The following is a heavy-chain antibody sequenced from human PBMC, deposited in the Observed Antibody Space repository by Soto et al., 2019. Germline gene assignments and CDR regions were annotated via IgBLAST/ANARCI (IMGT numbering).Heavy chain of an antibody. J-gene: IGHJ6*02. D-gene: IGHD5-18*01. Sequence: SVRVSCKDSGVTFSRYAISWVRQAPGQGLEWMGGIIPIFGTANYAQKFQGRVTITADESTSTAYMELSSLRSEDTAVYYCARDDTAMVTPYYYYGMDVWGQGTTVTVSS. CDR1: GVTFSRYA. V-gene: IGHV1-69*13. CDR3: ARDDTAMVTPYYYYGMDV. CDR2: IIPIFGTA.